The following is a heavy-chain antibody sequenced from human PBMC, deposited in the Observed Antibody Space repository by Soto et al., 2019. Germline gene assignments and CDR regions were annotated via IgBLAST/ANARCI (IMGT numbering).Heavy chain of an antibody. CDR2: IYYSGST. D-gene: IGHD6-13*01. CDR1: GGSISSGGYY. Sequence: QVQLQESGPGLVKPSQTLSLTCTVSGGSISSGGYYWSWIRPHPGKGLEWIGYIYYSGSTYYNPSLQSLVTISVDTSKNQYSLKLSSVTAAATAVYYFARSFGVAAAGPFDYWGQGTLVTVSS. V-gene: IGHV4-31*01. J-gene: IGHJ4*02. CDR3: ARSFGVAAAGPFDY.